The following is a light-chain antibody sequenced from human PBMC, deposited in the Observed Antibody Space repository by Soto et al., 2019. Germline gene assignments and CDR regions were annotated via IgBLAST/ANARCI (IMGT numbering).Light chain of an antibody. CDR2: FAS. J-gene: IGKJ4*01. CDR1: QTVSNN. Sequence: RVMPQSPATLSVSPGEKATLSCRASQTVSNNLAWYQQKPGQAPRLLIYFASTRATGIPARFSGSGSGTEFTFTISSLQSEDFAVYYCQHYDEWPLTFGGGTKVEIK. V-gene: IGKV3-15*01. CDR3: QHYDEWPLT.